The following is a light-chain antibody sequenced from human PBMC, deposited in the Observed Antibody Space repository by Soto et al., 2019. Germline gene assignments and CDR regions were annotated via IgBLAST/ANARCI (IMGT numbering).Light chain of an antibody. Sequence: EIVLTQSPATLSLSPGERATLSCRASQSVSSYLAWYQQKPGQAPRLLIYDASNRATGIPARFSGSGSGTDFTLTISSLEPEEFAIYYCQQRSIWPPAFGGGTKVEIK. CDR3: QQRSIWPPA. J-gene: IGKJ4*01. V-gene: IGKV3-11*01. CDR1: QSVSSY. CDR2: DAS.